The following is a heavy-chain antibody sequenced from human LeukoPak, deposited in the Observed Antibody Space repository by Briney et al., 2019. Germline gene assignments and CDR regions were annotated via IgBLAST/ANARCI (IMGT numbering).Heavy chain of an antibody. D-gene: IGHD2-2*01. CDR3: AKDDSGSSNLRFYNYYMDV. CDR2: LRYDSSNK. V-gene: IGHV3-30*02. CDR1: GFPPSNFA. Sequence: GGPLGLPCVAPGFPPSNFAMHWVGQAPGKGPGGGSFLRYDSSNKYYVDSVTGRFTISRDNSKNTVYLEMNSLVPEDTAVYYCAKDDSGSSNLRFYNYYMDVWGKGTTVIVSS. J-gene: IGHJ6*03.